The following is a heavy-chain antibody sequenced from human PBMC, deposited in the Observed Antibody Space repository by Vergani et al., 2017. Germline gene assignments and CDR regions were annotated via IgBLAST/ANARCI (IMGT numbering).Heavy chain of an antibody. CDR1: GFTFSSYS. V-gene: IGHV3-48*02. CDR2: ISSSSSTI. CDR3: ARAVVVVAATNPVGNFDY. J-gene: IGHJ4*02. D-gene: IGHD2-15*01. Sequence: EVQLVESGGGLVQPGGSLRLSCAASGFTFSSYSMNWVRQAPGKGLEWVSYISSSSSTIYYADSVKGRFTISRDNAKNSLYLQMNSLRDEDTAVYYCARAVVVVAATNPVGNFDYWGQGTLVTVSS.